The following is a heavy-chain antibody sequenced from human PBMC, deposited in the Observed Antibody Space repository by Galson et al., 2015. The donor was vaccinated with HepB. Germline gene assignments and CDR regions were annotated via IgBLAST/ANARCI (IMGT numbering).Heavy chain of an antibody. J-gene: IGHJ4*02. CDR1: GFTFSSYA. V-gene: IGHV3-23*01. CDR2: ISGSGGST. CDR3: AKAGLLLVTTFS. Sequence: SLRLSCAASGFTFSSYAMSWVRQAPGKGLEWVSAISGSGGSTYYADSVKGRFTISRDNSKNTLYLQMNSLRAEDTAVYYCAKAGLLLVTTFSWGQGTLVTVSS. D-gene: IGHD4-11*01.